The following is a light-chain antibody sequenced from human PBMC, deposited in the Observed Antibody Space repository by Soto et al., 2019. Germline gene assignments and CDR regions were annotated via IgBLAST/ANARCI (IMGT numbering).Light chain of an antibody. V-gene: IGKV1-39*01. J-gene: IGKJ1*01. CDR1: QSISGY. CDR3: QQSYSTPWT. CDR2: AAS. Sequence: DIQMTQSPSSLSASVGDRVAITCRASQSISGYLNWYQQKPGKAPKLLIYAASSLQSEVPSRFSGSGSGTDFTLTIGSLQPEDFATYYCQQSYSTPWTFGQGTRVEIK.